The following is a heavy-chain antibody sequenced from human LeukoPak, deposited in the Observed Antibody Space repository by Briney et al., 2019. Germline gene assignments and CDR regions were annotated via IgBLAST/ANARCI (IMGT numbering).Heavy chain of an antibody. CDR1: GGSTGSDY. Sequence: TSETLSLTCTVSGGSTGSDYWSWIRQPPGKGLEWIAYVYYSGVTSYNPSLKSRVAISIDTSKNQFSLNLSSVTAADTAVYYCARLSLHCSGGSCYRGAFDSWGQGTLVTVSS. CDR2: VYYSGVT. V-gene: IGHV4-59*08. J-gene: IGHJ4*02. CDR3: ARLSLHCSGGSCYRGAFDS. D-gene: IGHD2-15*01.